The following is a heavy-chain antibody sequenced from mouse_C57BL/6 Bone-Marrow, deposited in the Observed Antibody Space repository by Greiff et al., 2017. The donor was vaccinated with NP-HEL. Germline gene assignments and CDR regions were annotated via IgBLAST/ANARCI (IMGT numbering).Heavy chain of an antibody. J-gene: IGHJ4*01. Sequence: QVQLQQLGAEVVKPGASVKLSCKASGYTFTSYWMHWVKQRPGQGLEWIGMIHPNSGSTKFNEKFKSKATLTVDKSSSTAYVRISSLTSEDSAVYYCARYLDYWGQGTSVTVSS. CDR1: GYTFTSYW. V-gene: IGHV1-64*01. CDR2: IHPNSGST. CDR3: ARYLDY.